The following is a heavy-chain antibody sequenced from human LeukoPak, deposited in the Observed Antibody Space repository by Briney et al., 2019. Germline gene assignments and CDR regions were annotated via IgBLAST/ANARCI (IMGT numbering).Heavy chain of an antibody. CDR2: ISSSGNII. J-gene: IGHJ4*02. Sequence: PGGSLTLSCAASGFTLSDYYMRWIRQAPGKGLEWLSYISSSGNIIYYADSVKGRFTVSRDNAKNTLYLQMHSLRAEDTAVYYCARVTLGTYYFDYWGQGTLVTVSS. D-gene: IGHD3-16*01. CDR3: ARVTLGTYYFDY. V-gene: IGHV3-11*04. CDR1: GFTLSDYY.